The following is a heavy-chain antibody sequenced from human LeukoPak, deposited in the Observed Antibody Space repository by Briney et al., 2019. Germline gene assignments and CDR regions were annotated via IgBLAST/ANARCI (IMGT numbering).Heavy chain of an antibody. CDR2: ISAYNGNT. CDR3: ARTYYDFWSGYYYY. Sequence: ASVKVSCKASGGTFSSYAISWVRQAPGQGLEWMGWISAYNGNTNYAQKLQGRVTMTTDTSTSTAYMELRSLRSDDTAVYYCARTYYDFWSGYYYYWGQGTLVTVSS. V-gene: IGHV1-18*01. J-gene: IGHJ4*02. CDR1: GGTFSSYA. D-gene: IGHD3-3*01.